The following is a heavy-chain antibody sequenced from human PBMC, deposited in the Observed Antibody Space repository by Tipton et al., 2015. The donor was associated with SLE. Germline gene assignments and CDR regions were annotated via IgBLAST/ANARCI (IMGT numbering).Heavy chain of an antibody. CDR1: GGSISGYY. CDR3: ARPNGYDAFDI. Sequence: TLSLTCTVSGGSISGYYWSWIRQPPGKGLEWIGYIYSSGSTDYNPSLNSRVTISVDTSKKHFSLNLRSVTAADTAVYYCARPNGYDAFDIWGQGTLVTVSS. D-gene: IGHD5-18*01. J-gene: IGHJ3*02. V-gene: IGHV4-59*12. CDR2: IYSSGST.